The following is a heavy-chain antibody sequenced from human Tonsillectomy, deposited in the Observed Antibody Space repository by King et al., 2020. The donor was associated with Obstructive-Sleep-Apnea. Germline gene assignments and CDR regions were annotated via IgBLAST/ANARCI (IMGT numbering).Heavy chain of an antibody. Sequence: VQLQESGPGLVKPSETLSLTCTVSGGSISSYYWSWIRQPPGKGLEWIGYIYYSGSTNYNPSLKSRVTISVDTSKNQFSLKLSSVTAADTAVYYCARDDGGSSWPYFDYWGQGTLVTVSS. CDR3: ARDDGGSSWPYFDY. CDR2: IYYSGST. CDR1: GGSISSYY. J-gene: IGHJ4*02. V-gene: IGHV4-59*01. D-gene: IGHD6-13*01.